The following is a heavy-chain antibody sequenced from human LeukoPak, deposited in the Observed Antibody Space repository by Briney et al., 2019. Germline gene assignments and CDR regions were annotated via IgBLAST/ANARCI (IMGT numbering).Heavy chain of an antibody. J-gene: IGHJ4*02. CDR2: ISAYNGKT. CDR1: GYTFTSYG. D-gene: IGHD3-16*02. CDR3: ARDSSPVDYVWGSYRHRTFVY. V-gene: IGHV1-18*01. Sequence: ASVKVSCKASGYTFTSYGISGVRQAPGQGLEWMGWISAYNGKTNYAQKLQGRVTMTTDTSTSTAYMELRSLRSDDTAVYYCARDSSPVDYVWGSYRHRTFVYWGQGPLVTVSS.